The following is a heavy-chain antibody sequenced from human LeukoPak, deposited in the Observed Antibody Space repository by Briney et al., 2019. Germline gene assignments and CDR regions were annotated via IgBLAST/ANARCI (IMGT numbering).Heavy chain of an antibody. D-gene: IGHD2-2*02. V-gene: IGHV3-23*01. J-gene: IGHJ4*02. CDR2: ISDTGAAT. CDR1: GFTYGTYA. Sequence: GGSLRLSCAASGFTYGTYAVSWVRQAPGKGLDWVSAISDTGAATYYADSVRGRFTVSRDNSINTVYLQMNSLRAEDTAVYYCANLGKYCSGFSSYKWGQGTLVTVSS. CDR3: ANLGKYCSGFSSYK.